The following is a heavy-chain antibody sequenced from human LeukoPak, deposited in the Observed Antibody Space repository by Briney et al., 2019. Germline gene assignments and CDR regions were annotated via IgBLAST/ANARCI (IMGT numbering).Heavy chain of an antibody. Sequence: ASVKVSCKASGYTFTSYYMHWVRQAPGQGLGWMGIINPSGGSTSYAQKFQGRVTMTRDTSTSTVYMELSSLRSEDTAVYYCARGVLQYFDWLFDSSPNYYFDYWGQGTLVTVSS. CDR3: ARGVLQYFDWLFDSSPNYYFDY. CDR1: GYTFTSYY. CDR2: INPSGGST. V-gene: IGHV1-46*01. D-gene: IGHD3-9*01. J-gene: IGHJ4*02.